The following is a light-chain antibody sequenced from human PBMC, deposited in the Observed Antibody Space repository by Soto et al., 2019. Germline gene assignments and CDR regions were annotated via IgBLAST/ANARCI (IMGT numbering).Light chain of an antibody. V-gene: IGKV3-11*01. CDR1: QSVSTY. J-gene: IGKJ4*01. Sequence: EIVLTQSPATLSLSAGEGATLSCRASQSVSTYLAWYQQKPGQAPRLLIYDASNRATGIPARFSGSGSGTDFTLSISSLEPEDCAVYYCQQRSTWPLTFGGGTKVEIK. CDR3: QQRSTWPLT. CDR2: DAS.